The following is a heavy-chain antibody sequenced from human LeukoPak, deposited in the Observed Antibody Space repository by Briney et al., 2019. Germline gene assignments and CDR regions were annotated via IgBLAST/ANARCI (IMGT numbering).Heavy chain of an antibody. CDR3: ARDGGYDFWSGYCDY. CDR1: GYTFTGYY. CDR2: INPNSGGT. D-gene: IGHD3-3*01. Sequence: ASVMVSCKAAGYTFTGYYMFWVRQAPGQGLEWMGRINPNSGGTNYAQKFQGRVTMTRDTSISTAYMKLSRLRSDDTAVYYCARDGGYDFWSGYCDYWGQGTLVTVSS. V-gene: IGHV1-2*06. J-gene: IGHJ4*02.